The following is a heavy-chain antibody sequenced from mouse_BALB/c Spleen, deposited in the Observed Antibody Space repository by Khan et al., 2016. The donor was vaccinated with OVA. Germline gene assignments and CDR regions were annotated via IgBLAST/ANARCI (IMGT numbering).Heavy chain of an antibody. CDR2: ISSSGST. D-gene: IGHD2-3*01. Sequence: EVKLLESGPGLVKPSQSLSLTCTVTGYSITSDYAWNWIRQFPGNKLEWMGYISSSGSTNYNPALKSRISITRDTSKNQFFLKLNSVTTEDTATYYCARDGSRYNYAMDYWGQGTSVTVSS. J-gene: IGHJ4*01. CDR3: ARDGSRYNYAMDY. CDR1: GYSITSDYA. V-gene: IGHV3-2*02.